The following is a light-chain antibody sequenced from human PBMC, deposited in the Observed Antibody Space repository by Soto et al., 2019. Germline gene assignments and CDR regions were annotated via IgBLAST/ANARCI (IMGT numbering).Light chain of an antibody. Sequence: QSVLTQPASVSGSPGQSITISCTGTSSDVGGYNYVSWYQQYPGKAPKLMIYDVSNRPSGVSNRFSGSKSGNTASLTISGLQAEDEADYYCTSYTSSSTLYVFGTGTKVT. J-gene: IGLJ1*01. CDR1: SSDVGGYNY. CDR3: TSYTSSSTLYV. V-gene: IGLV2-14*01. CDR2: DVS.